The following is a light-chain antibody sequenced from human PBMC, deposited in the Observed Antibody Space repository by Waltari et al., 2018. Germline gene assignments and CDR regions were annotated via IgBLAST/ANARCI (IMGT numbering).Light chain of an antibody. CDR2: DAS. CDR1: QSVSSN. CDR3: QHRSSWPWT. J-gene: IGKJ1*01. Sequence: DILLTQSPATLPLSPGQRATLSCRASQSVSSNLAWYQPKPGQAPRLLIYDASKRATGIPARFSGSGSGKDLTLTISSLEPEDFAVYYCQHRSSWPWTFGQGTKVEIK. V-gene: IGKV3-11*01.